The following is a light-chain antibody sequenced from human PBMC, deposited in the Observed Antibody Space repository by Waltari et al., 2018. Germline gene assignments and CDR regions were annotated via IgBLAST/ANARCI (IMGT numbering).Light chain of an antibody. J-gene: IGKJ1*01. CDR3: QNHERLPAT. Sequence: EITLTQSPGTMSLSPGERATLSCRASQSIGRYLVWYQQKPGQAPRLLMYEASRRATGIPDRFSGSGSGTDFSLTISRLEPEDFAVYYCQNHERLPATFGQGTKVEIK. V-gene: IGKV3-20*01. CDR2: EAS. CDR1: QSIGRY.